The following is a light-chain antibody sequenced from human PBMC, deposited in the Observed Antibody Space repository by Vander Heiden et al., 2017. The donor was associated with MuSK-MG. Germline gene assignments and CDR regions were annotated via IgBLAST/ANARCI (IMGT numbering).Light chain of an antibody. CDR2: GAS. CDR3: QQYGGSPPCS. Sequence: EFVLTLTPGTLSLSPGVRATLSSRARQSVSSSNLVWYQQKPGQAPTHLIYGASSRATCIPDRFSGSSCGTEFTLTISRLEQEDFAVYYCQQYGGSPPCSFGQGTKLEIK. CDR1: QSVSSSN. V-gene: IGKV3-20*01. J-gene: IGKJ2*04.